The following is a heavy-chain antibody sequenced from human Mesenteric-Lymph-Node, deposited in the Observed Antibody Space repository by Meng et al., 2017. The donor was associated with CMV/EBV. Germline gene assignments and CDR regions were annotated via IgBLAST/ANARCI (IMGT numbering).Heavy chain of an antibody. Sequence: GESLKISCAASGFTFSSYEMNWVRQAPGKGLEWVSYISSSGSTIYYADSVKGRFTISRDNAKNSLYLQMNSLRAEDTAVYYCARGGDIVVVPAAINPDAFDIWGQGTMVTVSS. CDR3: ARGGDIVVVPAAINPDAFDI. CDR1: GFTFSSYE. V-gene: IGHV3-48*03. J-gene: IGHJ3*02. CDR2: ISSSGSTI. D-gene: IGHD2-2*02.